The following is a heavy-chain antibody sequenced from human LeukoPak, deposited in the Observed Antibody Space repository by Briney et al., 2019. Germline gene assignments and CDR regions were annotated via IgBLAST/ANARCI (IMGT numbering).Heavy chain of an antibody. V-gene: IGHV3-23*01. CDR3: ARSSYSSSSSV. J-gene: IGHJ3*01. Sequence: GGSLRLSCAASGFTVSSNYMSWVRQAPGKGLEWVSAISGSGGSTYYADSVKGRFTISRDNSKNTLYLQMNSLRAEDTAVYYCARSSYSSSSSVWGQGTMVTVSS. CDR1: GFTVSSNY. D-gene: IGHD6-6*01. CDR2: ISGSGGST.